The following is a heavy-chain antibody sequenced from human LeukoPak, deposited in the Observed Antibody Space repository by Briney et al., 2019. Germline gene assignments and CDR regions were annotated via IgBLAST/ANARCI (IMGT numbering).Heavy chain of an antibody. CDR1: GGTISKYA. D-gene: IGHD4/OR15-4a*01. J-gene: IGHJ3*01. V-gene: IGHV1-69*05. Sequence: ASVKVSCKASGGTISKYAVSWVRQAPGQGLEWMGGNVPHFVIPTYAQNFQGRVTIATDESTDTAYMELTSLRSDDTAMYYCARAAIVVPTTLIRAFDVWGPGTMVTVSS. CDR2: NVPHFVIP. CDR3: ARAAIVVPTTLIRAFDV.